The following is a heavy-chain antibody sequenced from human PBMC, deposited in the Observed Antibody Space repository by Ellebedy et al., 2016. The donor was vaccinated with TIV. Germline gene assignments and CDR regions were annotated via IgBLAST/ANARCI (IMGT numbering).Heavy chain of an antibody. CDR2: ISFDGSIK. D-gene: IGHD3-10*01. J-gene: IGHJ4*02. CDR3: ARQPTMAIPFDY. V-gene: IGHV3-30-3*01. Sequence: GESLKISCAASGFTFSSYAMHWVRQAPGKGLEWVAVISFDGSIKSCADSVKGRFTISRDNSEDTLYLQMNSLRVEDTAVYYCARQPTMAIPFDYWGQGTLVTVSS. CDR1: GFTFSSYA.